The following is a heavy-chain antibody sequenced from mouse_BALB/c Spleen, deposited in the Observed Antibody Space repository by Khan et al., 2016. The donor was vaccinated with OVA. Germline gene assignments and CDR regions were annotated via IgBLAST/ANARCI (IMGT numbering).Heavy chain of an antibody. CDR1: GFTFSTYA. J-gene: IGHJ4*01. CDR2: IRTGGHYT. V-gene: IGHV5-9-3*01. CDR3: ARSLVDYHAMDY. Sequence: EVELVESGGGLVKPGGSLKLSCSASGFTFSTYAMSWVRQTPEKRLECVATIRTGGHYTFYPASVKGRSTISRDNAKNTLYLQMSSLRSEDTAMYYCARSLVDYHAMDYWGQGTSVTVSS. D-gene: IGHD2-2*01.